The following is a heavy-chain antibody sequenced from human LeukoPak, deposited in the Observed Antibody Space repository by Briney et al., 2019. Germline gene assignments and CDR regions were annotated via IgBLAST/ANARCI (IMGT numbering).Heavy chain of an antibody. Sequence: PSETLSLTCTASGGSISSYCWSWIRQPPGKGLEWIGYIYYSGSTNYNPSLKSRGTISVDTSKNQFSLKLSSVTAADTDVYYCARVEAYSYGMDVWGQGTTVTVSS. CDR2: IYYSGST. V-gene: IGHV4-59*01. CDR1: GGSISSYC. CDR3: ARVEAYSYGMDV. D-gene: IGHD3-16*01. J-gene: IGHJ6*02.